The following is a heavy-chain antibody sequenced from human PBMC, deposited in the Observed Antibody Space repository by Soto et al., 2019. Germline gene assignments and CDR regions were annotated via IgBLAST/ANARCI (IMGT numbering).Heavy chain of an antibody. D-gene: IGHD1-26*01. CDR1: GGSISSSSYY. Sequence: SETLSLTCTVSGGSISSSSYYWGWIRQPPGKGLEWIGSIYYSGSTYYNPSLKRRVTISVDTSKNQFSLKLSSVTAADTAVYYCTTSGYYYYYGMDVWGQGTTVTVSS. J-gene: IGHJ6*02. V-gene: IGHV4-39*01. CDR2: IYYSGST. CDR3: TTSGYYYYYGMDV.